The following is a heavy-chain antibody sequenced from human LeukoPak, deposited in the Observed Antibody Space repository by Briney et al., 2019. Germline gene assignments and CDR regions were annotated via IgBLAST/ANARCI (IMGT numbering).Heavy chain of an antibody. D-gene: IGHD2-8*01. CDR1: GFTFSSYA. J-gene: IGHJ4*02. Sequence: TGGSLRLSCAGSGFTFSSYAMSWVRQAPGKGLEWVSAISDTGATTYDADSVKGRFTISRDNSRSTLYLQMNSLRAEGTALYYCAKDTSIGRYCTNGVCSPFDYWGQGTLVTVSS. V-gene: IGHV3-23*01. CDR2: ISDTGATT. CDR3: AKDTSIGRYCTNGVCSPFDY.